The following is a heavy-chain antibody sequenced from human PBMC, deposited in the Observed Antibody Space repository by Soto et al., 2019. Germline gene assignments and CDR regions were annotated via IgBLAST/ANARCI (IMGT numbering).Heavy chain of an antibody. CDR2: INHSGST. J-gene: IGHJ4*02. CDR3: ARGRLGYCSGGSCHPGGYYFDY. V-gene: IGHV4-34*01. D-gene: IGHD2-15*01. Sequence: QVQLQQWGAGLLKPSETLSLTCAVYGGSFSGYYWSWIRQPPGKGLEWIGEINHSGSTNYNPSLKSRVTISVDTSKNQCSLKLSSVTAADTAVYYCARGRLGYCSGGSCHPGGYYFDYWGQGTLVTVSS. CDR1: GGSFSGYY.